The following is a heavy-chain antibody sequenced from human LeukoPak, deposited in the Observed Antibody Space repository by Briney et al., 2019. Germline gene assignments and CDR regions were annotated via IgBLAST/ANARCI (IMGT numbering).Heavy chain of an antibody. CDR3: TRGWFGKYSSSSLFDY. CDR2: IRSKAYGGTT. D-gene: IGHD6-6*01. J-gene: IGHJ4*02. Sequence: HPGGSLRLSCTASGFTFGDYAMSWVRQAPGKGLEWVGFIRSKAYGGTTEYAASVKGRFTISRDDSKSIAYLQMNSLKTEDTAVYYCTRGWFGKYSSSSLFDYWGQGTLVTVSS. CDR1: GFTFGDYA. V-gene: IGHV3-49*04.